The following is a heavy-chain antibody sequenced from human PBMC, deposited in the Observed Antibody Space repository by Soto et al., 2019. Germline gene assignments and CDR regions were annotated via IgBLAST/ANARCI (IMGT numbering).Heavy chain of an antibody. CDR2: SDGSST. CDR3: ARYGDFWSGFESQNYYGMDV. D-gene: IGHD3-3*01. CDR1: GFTFSSYW. V-gene: IGHV3-74*01. J-gene: IGHJ6*02. Sequence: GGSLRLSCAASGFTFSSYWMHWVRQAPGKGLVWVSRSDGSSTSYADSVKGRFTISRDNAKNTLYLQMNSLRAEDTAVYYCARYGDFWSGFESQNYYGMDVWGQGTTVTVSS.